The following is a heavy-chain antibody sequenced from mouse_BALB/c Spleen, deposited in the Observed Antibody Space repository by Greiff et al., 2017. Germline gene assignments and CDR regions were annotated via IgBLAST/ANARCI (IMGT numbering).Heavy chain of an antibody. V-gene: IGHV5-17*02. D-gene: IGHD3-1*01. CDR3: ARKGYVRAMDY. CDR2: ISSGSSTI. CDR1: GFTFSSFG. Sequence: EVMLVESGGGLVQPGGSRKLSCAASGFTFSSFGMHWVRQAPEKGLEWVAYISSGSSTIYYADTVKGRFTISRDNPKNTLFLQMTSLRSEDTAMYYCARKGYVRAMDYWGQGTSVTVSS. J-gene: IGHJ4*01.